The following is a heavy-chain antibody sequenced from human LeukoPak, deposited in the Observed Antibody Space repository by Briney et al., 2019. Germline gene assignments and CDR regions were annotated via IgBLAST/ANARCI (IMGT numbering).Heavy chain of an antibody. CDR1: GGSISSYY. CDR3: ASHPARDYGSGSPVDY. Sequence: SETLSLTCTVSGGSISSYYWSWIRQPPGKGLEWIGSIYYSGSTYYNPSLKSRVTISVDTSKNQFSLKLSSVTAADTAVCYCASHPARDYGSGSPVDYWGQGTLVTVSS. CDR2: IYYSGST. J-gene: IGHJ4*02. D-gene: IGHD3-10*01. V-gene: IGHV4-39*01.